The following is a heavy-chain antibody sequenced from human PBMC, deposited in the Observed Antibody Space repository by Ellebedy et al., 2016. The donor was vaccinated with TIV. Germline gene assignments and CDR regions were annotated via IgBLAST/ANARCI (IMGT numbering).Heavy chain of an antibody. D-gene: IGHD3-22*01. J-gene: IGHJ6*03. Sequence: GGSLRLSXAASGFSFSDYGMHWFRQAPGKGPEWVAVLSYDGSKKYYADSVVGRFTISRDHSKNTLFLQMSSLRGEDTADYYCAKGSRGYLYYYMDVWGKGTTVIVSS. CDR3: AKGSRGYLYYYMDV. V-gene: IGHV3-30*18. CDR1: GFSFSDYG. CDR2: LSYDGSKK.